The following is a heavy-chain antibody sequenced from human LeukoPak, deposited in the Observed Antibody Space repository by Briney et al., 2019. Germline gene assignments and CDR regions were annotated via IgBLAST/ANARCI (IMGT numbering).Heavy chain of an antibody. J-gene: IGHJ4*02. Sequence: GGSLRLSCAASGFTFSSYSMNWVRQAPGKGLEWVSSISSSSSYIYYADSVKGRFTISKDNSKNTLYLQMNSLRAEDTAVYYCAITDIAAADTDYWGQGTLVTVSS. CDR1: GFTFSSYS. V-gene: IGHV3-21*01. CDR2: ISSSSSYI. D-gene: IGHD6-13*01. CDR3: AITDIAAADTDY.